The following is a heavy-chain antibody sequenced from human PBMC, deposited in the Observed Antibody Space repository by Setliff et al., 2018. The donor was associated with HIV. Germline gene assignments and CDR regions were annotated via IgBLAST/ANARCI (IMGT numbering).Heavy chain of an antibody. CDR1: GGSINSYF. J-gene: IGHJ3*02. V-gene: IGHV4-59*01. CDR2: IYYSGET. CDR3: ARDYYNFQDM. D-gene: IGHD3-3*01. Sequence: SETLSLTCTVSGGSINSYFWSWIRQSPGRGLEWIGYIYYSGETNYNPSLKSRVTFSVDTSKNQFSLKSSSVTAADSAVYYCARDYYNFQDMWGQGTMVTVSS.